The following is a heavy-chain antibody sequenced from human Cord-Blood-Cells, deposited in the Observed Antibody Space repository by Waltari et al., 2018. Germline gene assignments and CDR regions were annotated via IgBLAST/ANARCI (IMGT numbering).Heavy chain of an antibody. CDR2: INPNSGGT. V-gene: IGHV1-2*02. Sequence: QVQLVQSGAAVKKPGASVKVSCKAADYTFTGYSLQWLRTPPGQGLEWMGWINPNSGGTNYAQKFQGRVTMTRDTSISTAYMELSRLRSDDTAVYYCARGITMVRGVIGAFDIWGQGTMVTVSS. CDR3: ARGITMVRGVIGAFDI. CDR1: DYTFTGYS. D-gene: IGHD3-10*01. J-gene: IGHJ3*02.